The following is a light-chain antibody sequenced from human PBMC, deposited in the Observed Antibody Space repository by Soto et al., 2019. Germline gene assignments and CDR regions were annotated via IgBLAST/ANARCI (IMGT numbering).Light chain of an antibody. CDR1: HNISPY. V-gene: IGKV1-9*01. CDR3: QQYNTLPFT. J-gene: IGKJ5*01. Sequence: DIHLTQSPSLLSASVGDSVTITWRASHNISPYLAWYQQKPGQAPKLMIYEASTLQSGVPSRFSGSGSGTEFTLTISRLLPEDFATYHCQQYNTLPFTFGQGTQLEIK. CDR2: EAS.